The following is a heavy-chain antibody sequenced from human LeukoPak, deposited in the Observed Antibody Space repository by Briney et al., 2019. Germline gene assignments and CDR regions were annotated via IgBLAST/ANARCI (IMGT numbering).Heavy chain of an antibody. V-gene: IGHV1-69*13. CDR2: IIPIFGTA. D-gene: IGHD3-22*01. J-gene: IGHJ4*02. CDR1: GGTFSSYA. Sequence: SVKVSCKASGGTFSSYAISLVRQAPGQGLEWMGGIIPIFGTANYAQKFQGRVTITADESTSTAYMELSSLRSEDTAVYYCARGDSSGYHPDYWGQGTLVTVSS. CDR3: ARGDSSGYHPDY.